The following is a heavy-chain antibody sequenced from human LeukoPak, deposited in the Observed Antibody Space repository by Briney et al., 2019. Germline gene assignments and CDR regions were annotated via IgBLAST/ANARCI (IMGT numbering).Heavy chain of an antibody. CDR2: ISGSGGTT. D-gene: IGHD4-23*01. Sequence: GGSLRLSCAASGFIFSSYAMSWVRQAPGKGLEWVSGISGSGGTTYYADSVKGRFTISRDNSKNTLYLQMNSLRVEDTAVYYCAREVPTTVVTKGDYWGQGTLVTVSS. CDR3: AREVPTTVVTKGDY. J-gene: IGHJ4*02. CDR1: GFIFSSYA. V-gene: IGHV3-23*01.